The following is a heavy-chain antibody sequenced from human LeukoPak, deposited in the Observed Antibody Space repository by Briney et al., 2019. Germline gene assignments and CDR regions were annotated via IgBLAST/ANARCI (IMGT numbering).Heavy chain of an antibody. CDR3: ATAYDTSGYGPFDM. D-gene: IGHD3-22*01. V-gene: IGHV1-24*01. CDR1: GNTLTESS. CDR2: FDPEVGGA. J-gene: IGHJ3*02. Sequence: VKVSCKVSGNTLTESSIHWVRQAPGEDLEWVGGFDPEVGGAVYAQKFQGRVTMTEDTSTDTAYMDLNSLSSEDTAVYYCATAYDTSGYGPFDMWGQGTMVTVST.